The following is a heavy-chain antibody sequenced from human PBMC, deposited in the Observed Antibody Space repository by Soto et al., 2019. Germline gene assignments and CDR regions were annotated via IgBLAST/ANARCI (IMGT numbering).Heavy chain of an antibody. CDR1: GYTFTGYY. CDR3: ARSYSSGWYDFDY. D-gene: IGHD6-19*01. V-gene: IGHV1-2*04. CDR2: INPNSGGT. Sequence: PSVKVSCKASGYTFTGYYMHWVRQAPGQGLEWMGWINPNSGGTNYAQKFQGWVTMTRDTSISTAYMELSRLRSDDTAVYYCARSYSSGWYDFDYWGQGTLVTVSS. J-gene: IGHJ4*02.